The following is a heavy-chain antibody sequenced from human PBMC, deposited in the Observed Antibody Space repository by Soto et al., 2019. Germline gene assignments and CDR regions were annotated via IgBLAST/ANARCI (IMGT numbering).Heavy chain of an antibody. CDR3: AGDPDSHYNDSHASSYP. CDR2: IIPIIGII. CDR1: GYTFTSYG. J-gene: IGHJ5*02. Sequence: ASVKVSCKTCGYTFTSYGIGWVRQAPGQGLEWMGRIIPIIGIINYAQKFQGRVTISADKFTGTAYMELTGLRSDDTAVYYCAGDPDSHYNDSHASSYPWGQGTLVTVSS. V-gene: IGHV1-69*04. D-gene: IGHD4-4*01.